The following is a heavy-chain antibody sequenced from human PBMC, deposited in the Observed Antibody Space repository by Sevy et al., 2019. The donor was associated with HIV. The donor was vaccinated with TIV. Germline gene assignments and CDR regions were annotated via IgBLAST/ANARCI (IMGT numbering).Heavy chain of an antibody. D-gene: IGHD3-22*01. CDR1: AFTFSSYA. CDR3: AKGGSMIVSGGGFDY. J-gene: IGHJ4*02. V-gene: IGHV3-23*01. CDR2: ISGSGGST. Sequence: GGSLRLSCAASAFTFSSYAMSWVRQAPGKGLEWVSAISGSGGSTYYADSVKGRFTISRDNSKNTLYLQMNSLRAEDTAVYYCAKGGSMIVSGGGFDYWGQGTLVTVSS.